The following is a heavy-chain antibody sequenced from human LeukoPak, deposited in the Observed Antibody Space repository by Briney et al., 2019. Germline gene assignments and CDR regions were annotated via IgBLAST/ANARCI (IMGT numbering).Heavy chain of an antibody. CDR2: ISAYNGNT. D-gene: IGHD3-22*01. J-gene: IGHJ4*02. CDR1: GYTFTSYG. Sequence: ASVKVSCKASGYTFTSYGISWVRQAPGQGLEWMGWISAYNGNTNYAQKLQGRVTMTTDTSTSTAYMELRSLRSDDTAAYYCARGDRDYYDSSGSPLFDYWGQGTLVTVSS. CDR3: ARGDRDYYDSSGSPLFDY. V-gene: IGHV1-18*01.